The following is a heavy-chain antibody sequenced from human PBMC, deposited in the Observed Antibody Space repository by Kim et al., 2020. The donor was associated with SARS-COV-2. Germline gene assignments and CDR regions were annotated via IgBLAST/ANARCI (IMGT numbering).Heavy chain of an antibody. CDR3: AREFVAAGTASFDY. CDR2: VTTYNGNT. CDR1: GYTLTTYG. Sequence: ASVKVSCKASGYTLTTYGINWVRQAPGQGLEWMGWVTTYNGNTNYAQKLQGRVSMTTDTSTSTAYMELRSLRSDDTAVYYCAREFVAAGTASFDYWGQGTLVTVSS. V-gene: IGHV1-18*01. D-gene: IGHD6-13*01. J-gene: IGHJ4*02.